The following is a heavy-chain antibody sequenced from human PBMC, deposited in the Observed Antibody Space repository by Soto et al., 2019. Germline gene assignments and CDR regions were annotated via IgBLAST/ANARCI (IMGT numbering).Heavy chain of an antibody. J-gene: IGHJ5*02. CDR3: AQDGLSDSSGHYYFFDP. D-gene: IGHD3-22*01. CDR2: ISSDGNNK. Sequence: QAHLVESGGGVVQPGRSLTLSCAASGFTFSSYGLHWVRQAPGEGLEWVTVISSDGNNKYYIDSVKGRFTISRDNSKNTLYLKMNSVSVEVTDGYYCAQDGLSDSSGHYYFFDPWGQGTLVTVSS. CDR1: GFTFSSYG. V-gene: IGHV3-30*18.